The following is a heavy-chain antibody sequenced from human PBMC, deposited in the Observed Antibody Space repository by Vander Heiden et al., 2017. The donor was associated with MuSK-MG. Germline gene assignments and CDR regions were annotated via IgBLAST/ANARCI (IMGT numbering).Heavy chain of an antibody. J-gene: IGHJ3*02. D-gene: IGHD3-3*01. V-gene: IGHV3-21*01. CDR2: ISSSSSYI. Sequence: EVQLVESGGGLVKPGGSLRLSCAASGFTFSSYSMNWVRQAPGKGLEWVSSISSSSSYIYYADSVKGRCTISRDNAKNSLYLQMNSLRAEDTAVYYCARDSYYDCWSGYLDAFDIWGQGTMVTVSS. CDR3: ARDSYYDCWSGYLDAFDI. CDR1: GFTFSSYS.